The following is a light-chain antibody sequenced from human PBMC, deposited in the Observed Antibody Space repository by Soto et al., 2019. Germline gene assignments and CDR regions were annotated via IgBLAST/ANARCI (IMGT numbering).Light chain of an antibody. V-gene: IGKV1-39*01. J-gene: IGKJ2*01. CDR3: QQSYSTPRT. Sequence: DIQMTQSPSSLSASVGDRVTITCRASQGIGTYVNWFQQKPGKDPNHLIDTASSLQSGVPSRFSGSEAGTQFTLTISSLPTEDFATYYCQQSYSTPRTFGQGTKLEI. CDR1: QGIGTY. CDR2: TAS.